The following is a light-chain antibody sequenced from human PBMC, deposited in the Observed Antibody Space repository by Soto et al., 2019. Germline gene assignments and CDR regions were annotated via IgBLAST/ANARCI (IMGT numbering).Light chain of an antibody. CDR3: QKYNSAPRD. Sequence: DIQMTQSPSSLSASVGDRVTITCRASQGISNYLAWYQQKPGKVPKLLIYATSTLPTGVPSRFSGSGSGTDFTLTISSLQPEDVATYYCQKYNSAPRDFGRGTKVDIK. CDR2: ATS. V-gene: IGKV1-27*01. CDR1: QGISNY. J-gene: IGKJ3*01.